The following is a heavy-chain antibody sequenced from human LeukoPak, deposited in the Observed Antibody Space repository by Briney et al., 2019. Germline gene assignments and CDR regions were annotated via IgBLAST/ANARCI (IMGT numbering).Heavy chain of an antibody. CDR3: ARGDDSGYYDYFDY. Sequence: GGSLRLSCAASGFTVNSNYLSWVRQAPGKGLEWVSTIYTGGNTYYAASVKGRFAISRDFSKNTVFLHMNSLRAEDTAMYYCARGDDSGYYDYFDYWGQGALVTVSS. D-gene: IGHD3-22*01. CDR2: IYTGGNT. CDR1: GFTVNSNY. V-gene: IGHV3-53*01. J-gene: IGHJ4*02.